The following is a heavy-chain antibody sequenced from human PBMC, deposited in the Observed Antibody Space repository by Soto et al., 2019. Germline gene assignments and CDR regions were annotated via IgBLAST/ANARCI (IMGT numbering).Heavy chain of an antibody. CDR3: AGGGFASDI. J-gene: IGHJ3*02. CDR1: GGSISSYY. V-gene: IGHV4-59*01. D-gene: IGHD3-16*01. CDR2: ISYSGST. Sequence: QVQLQESGPGLVKPSETLSLICTVSGGSISSYYWTWIRQPPGKGLEWIGYISYSGSTKYNPSLKGRPTILYDPPKHHFSLKRGSVTAADRAGYHCAGGGFASDIWGQGTMVTVSS.